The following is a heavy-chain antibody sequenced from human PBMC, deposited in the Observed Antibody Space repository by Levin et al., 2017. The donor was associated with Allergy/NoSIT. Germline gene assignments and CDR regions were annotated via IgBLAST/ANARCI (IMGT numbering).Heavy chain of an antibody. CDR1: GFTFSSYW. V-gene: IGHV3-7*01. Sequence: GGSLRLSCAASGFTFSSYWMSWVRQAPGKGLEWVANIKQDGSEKYYVDSVKGRFTISRDNAKNSLYLQMNSLRAEDTAVYYCARDNRFLEWGGGSPGDYWGQGTLVTVSS. D-gene: IGHD3-3*01. CDR2: IKQDGSEK. CDR3: ARDNRFLEWGGGSPGDY. J-gene: IGHJ4*02.